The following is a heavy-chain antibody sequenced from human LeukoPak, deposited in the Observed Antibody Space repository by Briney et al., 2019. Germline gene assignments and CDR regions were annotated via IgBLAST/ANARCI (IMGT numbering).Heavy chain of an antibody. D-gene: IGHD6-19*01. CDR1: GFTFSSYA. CDR2: ISGSGGST. Sequence: PGGSLRLSCAASGFTFSSYAMSWVRQAPGKGLEWVSAISGSGGSTYYADSVKGRFTIPRDNSKNTLYLQMNSLRAEDTAVYYCAKVSISSGWYSAFDYWGQGTLVTVSS. V-gene: IGHV3-23*01. CDR3: AKVSISSGWYSAFDY. J-gene: IGHJ4*02.